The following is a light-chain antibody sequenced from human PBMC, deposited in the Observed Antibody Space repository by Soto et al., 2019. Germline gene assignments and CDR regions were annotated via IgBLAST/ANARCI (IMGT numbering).Light chain of an antibody. Sequence: QPVLTQPPSASGTPGQRITISCSGGSSNIGSNYVYWYQHLPGTAPKLLMYKNNQRPSGVPDRFSGSKSGTSASLAIDGLRSEDEADYYCASRDDSLSGVVFGGGTQLTVL. CDR1: SSNIGSNY. CDR2: KNN. J-gene: IGLJ2*01. CDR3: ASRDDSLSGVV. V-gene: IGLV1-47*01.